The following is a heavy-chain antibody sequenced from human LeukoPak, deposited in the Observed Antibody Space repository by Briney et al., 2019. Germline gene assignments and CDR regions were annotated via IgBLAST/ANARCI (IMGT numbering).Heavy chain of an antibody. CDR3: ATANNFMRFDY. Sequence: GGSLRLSCAASGFTFSSYSMNWVRQAPGKGLEWVSSISSSSSYIYYADSVKGRFTISRNNAKNSLYLQMNSLRAEDTAVYYCATANNFMRFDYWGQGTLVTVSS. CDR1: GFTFSSYS. D-gene: IGHD1-20*01. J-gene: IGHJ4*02. V-gene: IGHV3-21*01. CDR2: ISSSSSYI.